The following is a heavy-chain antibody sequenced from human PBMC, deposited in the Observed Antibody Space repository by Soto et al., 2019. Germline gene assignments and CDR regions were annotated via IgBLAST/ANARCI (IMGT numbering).Heavy chain of an antibody. CDR1: GTSLSGYY. D-gene: IGHD3-10*01. V-gene: IGHV4-59*01. J-gene: IGHJ4*02. CDR3: AREVSSFGSNHFDS. Sequence: SVTMSCTWSLAGTSLSGYYRTWNRQPPGKGLEWIGYIYYTGTTKYNPSLKSRVTISVDTSKNKFSLRLNSVTAADTAVYYCAREVSSFGSNHFDSWGQGALVTVSS. CDR2: IYYTGTT.